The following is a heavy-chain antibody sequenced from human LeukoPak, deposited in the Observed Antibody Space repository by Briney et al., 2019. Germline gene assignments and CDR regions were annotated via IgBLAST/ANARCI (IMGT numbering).Heavy chain of an antibody. Sequence: SETLSLTCAVSGGSISSGGYSWSWIRQPPGKGLEWIGYIYHSGSTYYNPSLKSRVTISVDRSKNQFSLKLSSVTAADTAVYYCARELDIVATNVFDIWGQGTMVTVSS. D-gene: IGHD5-12*01. J-gene: IGHJ3*02. CDR3: ARELDIVATNVFDI. V-gene: IGHV4-30-2*01. CDR1: GGSISSGGYS. CDR2: IYHSGST.